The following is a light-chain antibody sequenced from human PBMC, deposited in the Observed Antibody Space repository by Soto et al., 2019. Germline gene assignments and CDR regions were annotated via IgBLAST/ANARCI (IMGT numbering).Light chain of an antibody. CDR1: QSVSSY. Sequence: EIVLTQSPATLSVSPGERATLSCRASQSVSSYLAWYQQKPGQAPRLLIYDASNRATGIPARFSGSGSGTDFTLTFSSLEPEDFAVYYCQQRSNWPPYTFGQGTKLDIK. CDR3: QQRSNWPPYT. V-gene: IGKV3-11*01. J-gene: IGKJ2*01. CDR2: DAS.